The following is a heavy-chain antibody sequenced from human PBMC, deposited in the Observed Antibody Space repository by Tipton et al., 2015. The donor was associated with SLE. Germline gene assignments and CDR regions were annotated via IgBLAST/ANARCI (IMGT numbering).Heavy chain of an antibody. CDR3: AIAVAGTLFFDY. CDR2: ISAYNGNT. V-gene: IGHV1-18*01. J-gene: IGHJ4*02. Sequence: QLVQSGAEVKKPGASVKVSCKASGYPFTSYTITWVRQAPGQGLEWVAWISAYNGNTDYAQKLQGRVTMTTDTSTSTAYMELRSLRSEDTAVYYCAIAVAGTLFFDYWGQGALVTVSS. CDR1: GYPFTSYT. D-gene: IGHD6-19*01.